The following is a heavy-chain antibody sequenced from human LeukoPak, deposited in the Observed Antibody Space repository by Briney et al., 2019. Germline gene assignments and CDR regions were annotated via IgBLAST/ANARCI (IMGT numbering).Heavy chain of an antibody. CDR2: ISGSGGST. V-gene: IGHV3-23*01. Sequence: PGGSLRLSCGASGFSFSSYAMNWVRRAPGKGLEWVSTISGSGGSTYYADSVKGRFTISRDNSKNTLYLQMNSLRAEDTAVYYCAKDLGGSYYLYYYYGMDVWGQGTTVTVSS. D-gene: IGHD1-26*01. CDR1: GFSFSSYA. J-gene: IGHJ6*02. CDR3: AKDLGGSYYLYYYYGMDV.